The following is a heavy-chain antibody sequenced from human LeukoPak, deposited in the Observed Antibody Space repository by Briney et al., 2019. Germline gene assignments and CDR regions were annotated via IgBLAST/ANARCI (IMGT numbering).Heavy chain of an antibody. CDR3: ARWVITPYYGMDV. D-gene: IGHD3-16*01. CDR1: GFTFSSYC. J-gene: IGHJ6*02. CDR2: IKGDGSTK. V-gene: IGHV3-7*05. Sequence: GGSLRLSCGASGFTFSSYCVTWAREAPGKGGEWVASIKGDGSTKFYVDSLKGRFTISRDNAKNSLYLKMNSLRGEDTDLYYCARWVITPYYGMDVWGQGTTVTVSS.